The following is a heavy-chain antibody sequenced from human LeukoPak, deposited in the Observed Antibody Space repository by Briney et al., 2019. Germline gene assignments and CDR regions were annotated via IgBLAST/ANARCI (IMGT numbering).Heavy chain of an antibody. CDR2: IYYSGST. CDR1: GYSISSSNW. V-gene: IGHV4-28*03. Sequence: SDTLSLTCAVSGYSISSSNWWGWIRQPPGKGLEWIGYIYYSGSTNYNPSLKSRVTMSVDTSKNQFSLKLSSVTAADTAVYYCARVWLWAVAGTGWFDPWGQGTLVTVSS. D-gene: IGHD6-19*01. J-gene: IGHJ5*02. CDR3: ARVWLWAVAGTGWFDP.